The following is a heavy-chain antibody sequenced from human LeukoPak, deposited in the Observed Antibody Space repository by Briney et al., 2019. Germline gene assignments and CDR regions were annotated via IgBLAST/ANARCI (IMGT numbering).Heavy chain of an antibody. Sequence: SQTLSLTCTVSGGSISSGDYDWSWIRQPPGKGLEWIGYIYYSGSTYYNPSLKSRVTISVDTSKNQFSLKLSSVTAADTAVYYCARAPRFLEFVDWGDGTLVTVSS. J-gene: IGHJ4*01. CDR3: ARAPRFLEFVD. CDR2: IYYSGST. V-gene: IGHV4-30-4*08. D-gene: IGHD3-3*01. CDR1: GGSISSGDYD.